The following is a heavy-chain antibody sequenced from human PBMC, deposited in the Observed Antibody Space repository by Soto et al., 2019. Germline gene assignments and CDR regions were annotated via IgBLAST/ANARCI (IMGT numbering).Heavy chain of an antibody. CDR2: INAGSGGT. CDR1: GYRFTRYA. J-gene: IGHJ4*02. V-gene: IGHV1-3*01. D-gene: IGHD4-17*01. CDR3: ARESGSTPNFDY. Sequence: ASVKVSCKASGYRFTRYAIHWVRQAPGQRLEWMGWINAGSGGTKISQKFQGRVTISRDTSASTGYMELSSLTSEDTAVYYCARESGSTPNFDYWGQGTLVTVS.